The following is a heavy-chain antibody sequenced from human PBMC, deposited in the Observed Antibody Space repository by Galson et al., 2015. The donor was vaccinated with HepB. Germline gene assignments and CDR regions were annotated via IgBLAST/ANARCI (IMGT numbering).Heavy chain of an antibody. CDR1: GYTFTSYG. CDR2: ISAYNGNT. V-gene: IGHV1-18*01. CDR3: ARDREEWLLTGWFDP. J-gene: IGHJ5*02. D-gene: IGHD3-3*01. Sequence: SVKVSCKASGYTFTSYGISWVRQAPGQGLEWMGWISAYNGNTNYAQKLQGRVTMTTDTSTSTAYMELRSLRSDDTAVYYCARDREEWLLTGWFDPWGQGTLVTVSS.